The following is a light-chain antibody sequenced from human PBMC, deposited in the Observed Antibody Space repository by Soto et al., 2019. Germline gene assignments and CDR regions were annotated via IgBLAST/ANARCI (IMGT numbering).Light chain of an antibody. V-gene: IGLV2-14*01. CDR2: DVS. J-gene: IGLJ1*01. Sequence: SVLTQPASVSGSPGRSITISCTGTSSDVGGYNHVSWYQQHPGKAPKLMIYDVSNRPSGVSNRFSGSKSGNTASLTISGLQAEDEADYYCSSYTSSSTLGVFGTGTKVTVL. CDR1: SSDVGGYNH. CDR3: SSYTSSSTLGV.